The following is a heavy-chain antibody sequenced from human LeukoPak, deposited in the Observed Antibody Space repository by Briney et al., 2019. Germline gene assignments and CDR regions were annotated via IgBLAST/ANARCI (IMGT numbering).Heavy chain of an antibody. V-gene: IGHV3-21*01. CDR2: ISSSSSYV. J-gene: IGHJ4*02. D-gene: IGHD3-22*01. Sequence: PGGSLRLSCAASGFTFSSYSMNWVRQAPGKGLEWVSSISSSSSYVYYADSVKGRFTISRDNAKNSLYLQMNSLRAEDTAVYYCARDLYDSSGYYYGVEDYWGQGTLVTVSS. CDR1: GFTFSSYS. CDR3: ARDLYDSSGYYYGVEDY.